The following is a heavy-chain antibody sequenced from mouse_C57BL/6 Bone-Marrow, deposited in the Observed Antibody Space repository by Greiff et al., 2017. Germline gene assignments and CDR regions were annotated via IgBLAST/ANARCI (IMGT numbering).Heavy chain of an antibody. V-gene: IGHV5-6*01. CDR1: GFTFSSYG. CDR3: ARHSMDY. CDR2: ISSGGSYT. Sequence: EVKLQESGGDLVKPGGSLKLSCAASGFTFSSYGMSWVRQTPDKRLEWVATISSGGSYTYYPDSVKGRFTISRDNAKNTLYLQMSSLKSEDTAMYYCARHSMDYWGQGTSVTVAS. J-gene: IGHJ4*01.